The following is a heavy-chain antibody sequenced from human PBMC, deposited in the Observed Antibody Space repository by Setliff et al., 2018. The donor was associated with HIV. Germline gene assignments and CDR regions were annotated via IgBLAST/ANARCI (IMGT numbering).Heavy chain of an antibody. D-gene: IGHD2-15*01. CDR3: AAATTLLSPRA. CDR2: IYQSGNT. J-gene: IGHJ5*02. V-gene: IGHV4-34*01. Sequence: SETLSLTCGVSGGSFSDYHWTWIRQSPGKGLEWIGSIYQSGNTNYNPSLESRLTISVDTAKNQFSLKLSSVTAADTAVYYCAAATTLLSPRAWGQGTLVTSPQ. CDR1: GGSFSDYH.